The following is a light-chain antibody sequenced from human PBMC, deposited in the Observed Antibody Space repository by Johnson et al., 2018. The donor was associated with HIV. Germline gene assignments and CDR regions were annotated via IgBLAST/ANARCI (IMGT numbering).Light chain of an antibody. V-gene: IGLV1-51*02. CDR2: ENN. J-gene: IGLJ1*01. CDR1: SSNIGNNY. CDR3: GTWDSSLSAPGYV. Sequence: QSVLTQPPSVSAAPGQKVTISCSGSSSNIGNNYVSWYQQLPGTAPKLLIYENNKRPSGIPDRFSGSKSGPSATLGITGPPPGDEADYYCGTWDSSLSAPGYVFGTGTKVTVL.